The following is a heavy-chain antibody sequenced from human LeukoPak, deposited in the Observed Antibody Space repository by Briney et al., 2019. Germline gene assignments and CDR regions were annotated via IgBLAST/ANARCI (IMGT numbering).Heavy chain of an antibody. J-gene: IGHJ4*02. D-gene: IGHD2-2*01. Sequence: ASVKVSCKASGYTFTGYYMHWVRQAPGQRLEWMGWINPNSGGTNYAQKFQGRVTMTRDTSISTAYMELSRLRSDDTAVYYCARDLQVKRTVVPAATPGYWGQGTLVTVSS. CDR2: INPNSGGT. CDR1: GYTFTGYY. V-gene: IGHV1-2*02. CDR3: ARDLQVKRTVVPAATPGY.